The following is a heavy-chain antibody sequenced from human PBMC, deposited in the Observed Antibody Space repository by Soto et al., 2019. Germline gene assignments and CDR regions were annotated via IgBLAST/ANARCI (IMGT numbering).Heavy chain of an antibody. V-gene: IGHV1-8*01. D-gene: IGHD3-22*01. CDR3: ATSYDSSGSPNDAFDI. J-gene: IGHJ3*02. Sequence: ASVKVSCKASGYTFTSYDINWVRQATGQGLEWMGWMNPNSGNTGYAQKFQGRVTMTRNTSISTAYMELSSLRSEDTAVYYCATSYDSSGSPNDAFDIWGQGTMVTVSS. CDR1: GYTFTSYD. CDR2: MNPNSGNT.